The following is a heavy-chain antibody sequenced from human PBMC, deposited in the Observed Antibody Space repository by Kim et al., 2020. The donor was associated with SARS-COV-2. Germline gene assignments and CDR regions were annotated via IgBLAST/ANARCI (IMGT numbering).Heavy chain of an antibody. Sequence: GGSLRLSCAASGFTFSSYSMNWVRQAPGKGLEWVSYISSSSSTIYYVDSVKGRFTISRDNAKNSLYLQMNSLRDEDTAVYYCASHGSGSYYNVHYYYGMDVWGQGTTVTVSS. CDR3: ASHGSGSYYNVHYYYGMDV. CDR1: GFTFSSYS. V-gene: IGHV3-48*02. D-gene: IGHD3-10*01. CDR2: ISSSSSTI. J-gene: IGHJ6*02.